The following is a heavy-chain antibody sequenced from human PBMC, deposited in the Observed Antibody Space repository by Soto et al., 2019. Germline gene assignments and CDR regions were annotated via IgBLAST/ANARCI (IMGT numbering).Heavy chain of an antibody. J-gene: IGHJ5*02. CDR2: IYYSGST. CDR1: GGSISSSSYY. V-gene: IGHV4-39*01. Sequence: SETLSLTCTVSGGSISSSSYYWGWIRQPPGKGLEWIGSIYYSGSTYYNPSLKSRVTISVDTSKNQFSLKLSSVTAADTAVYYCAKRIAARPCWFDPWGQGTLVTVSS. CDR3: AKRIAARPCWFDP. D-gene: IGHD6-6*01.